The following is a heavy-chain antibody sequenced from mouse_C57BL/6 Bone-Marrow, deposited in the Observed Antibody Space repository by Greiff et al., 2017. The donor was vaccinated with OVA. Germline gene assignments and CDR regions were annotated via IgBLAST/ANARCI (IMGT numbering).Heavy chain of an antibody. CDR1: GYSITSGYY. V-gene: IGHV3-6*01. CDR2: ISYDGSN. D-gene: IGHD5-1*01. Sequence: DVHLVESGPGLVKPSQSLSLTCSVTGYSITSGYYWNWIRQFPGNKLEWMGYISYDGSNNYNPSLKNRISITRDTSKNQFFLKLNSVTTEDTATYYCAREVLPHYYAMDYWGQGTSVTVSS. J-gene: IGHJ4*01. CDR3: AREVLPHYYAMDY.